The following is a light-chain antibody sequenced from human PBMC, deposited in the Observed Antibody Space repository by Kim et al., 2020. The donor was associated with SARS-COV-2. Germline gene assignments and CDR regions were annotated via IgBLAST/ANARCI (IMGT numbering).Light chain of an antibody. J-gene: IGLJ3*02. V-gene: IGLV1-44*01. Sequence: ELTQPPSTSGTPGQRVTISCSGSNSNIGSNSVNWYQQLPGTAPKHLIFINDQRPSGVPDRFSGSKSGTSASLAISGLQTEDEADYYCATWDDSLNSVVFGGGTQLTVL. CDR3: ATWDDSLNSVV. CDR1: NSNIGSNS. CDR2: IND.